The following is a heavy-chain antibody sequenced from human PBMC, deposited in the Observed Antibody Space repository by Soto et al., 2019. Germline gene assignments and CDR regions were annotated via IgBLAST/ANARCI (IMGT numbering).Heavy chain of an antibody. CDR2: IYYSGST. J-gene: IGHJ4*02. V-gene: IGHV4-61*01. D-gene: IGHD2-2*01. Sequence: SETLSLTCTVSGGSVSSGSYYWSWIRQPPGKGLEWIGYIYYSGSTNYNPSLKSRVTISVDTSKNQFSLKLGSVTAADTAVYYCARGSCSSTSCLDYWGQGTLVTVSS. CDR1: GGSVSSGSYY. CDR3: ARGSCSSTSCLDY.